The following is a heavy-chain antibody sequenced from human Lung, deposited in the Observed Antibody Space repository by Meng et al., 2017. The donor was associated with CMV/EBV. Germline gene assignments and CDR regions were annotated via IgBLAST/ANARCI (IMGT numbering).Heavy chain of an antibody. CDR1: GFTLSSYW. CDR2: INQDGSET. V-gene: IGHV3-7*01. J-gene: IGHJ3*02. CDR3: ARDHSGRGAFAI. D-gene: IGHD3-10*01. Sequence: GESXKISCAASGFTLSSYWMSWVRQAPGKGLEWVANINQDGSETYYMDSVKGRFTISRDNAKNSLYLQMNSLRAGDTAVYYCARDHSGRGAFAIWGQGTRVTVSS.